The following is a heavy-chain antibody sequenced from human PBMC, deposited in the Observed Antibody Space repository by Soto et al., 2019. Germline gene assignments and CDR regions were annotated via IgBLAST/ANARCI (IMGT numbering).Heavy chain of an antibody. Sequence: SQTLSLTCVVSGDSVSSNSVAWNWVRQSPSRGLEWLGRTYYRSRWYNDYAVSVRSRIAINPDTSKNHFSPQLNSVTPDDTAVYYCARSEEDSDYYYYGMDVWGQGTTVTVSS. CDR2: TYYRSRWYN. CDR1: GDSVSSNSVA. CDR3: ARSEEDSDYYYYGMDV. D-gene: IGHD2-15*01. J-gene: IGHJ6*01. V-gene: IGHV6-1*01.